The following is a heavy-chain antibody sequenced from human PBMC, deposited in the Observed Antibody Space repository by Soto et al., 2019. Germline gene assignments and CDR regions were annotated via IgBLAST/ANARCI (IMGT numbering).Heavy chain of an antibody. CDR3: ASALYYYDSSYYYYCYYGMDL. V-gene: IGHV4-59*01. Sequence: SETLSLTCTVSGGSISSYYWSWIRQPPGKGLEWIGYIYYSGSTNYNPSLKSRVTISVDTSKNQFSLKLSSVTAAVTARYYCASALYYYDSSYYYYCYYGMDLWGQGTMVTVSS. D-gene: IGHD3-22*01. CDR2: IYYSGST. J-gene: IGHJ6*02. CDR1: GGSISSYY.